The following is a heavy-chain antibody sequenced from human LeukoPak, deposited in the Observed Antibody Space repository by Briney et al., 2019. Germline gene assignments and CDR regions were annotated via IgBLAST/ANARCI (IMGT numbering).Heavy chain of an antibody. V-gene: IGHV3-21*04. J-gene: IGHJ4*02. Sequence: GGSLRLSCAASGFTFSTYSMTWVRQAPGKGLEWASSISGGSSYIYYADSVKGRFTISRDNSKNTLYLQMNSLRAEDTAVYYCAKDNQYSSSWYGYFDYWGQGTLVTVSS. CDR3: AKDNQYSSSWYGYFDY. CDR1: GFTFSTYS. D-gene: IGHD6-13*01. CDR2: ISGGSSYI.